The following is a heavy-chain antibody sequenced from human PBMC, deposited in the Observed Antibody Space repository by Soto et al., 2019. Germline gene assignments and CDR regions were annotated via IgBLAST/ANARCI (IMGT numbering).Heavy chain of an antibody. J-gene: IGHJ6*02. CDR2: ISGSGGST. CDR3: AKAHVVVVADRVYYYGMDV. V-gene: IGHV3-23*01. CDR1: GFTFSSYA. D-gene: IGHD2-15*01. Sequence: GGSLRLSCAASGFTFSSYAMGWVRQAPGKGLEWVSAISGSGGSTYYADSVKGRFTISRDNSKNTLYLQMNSLRAEDTAVYYCAKAHVVVVADRVYYYGMDVWGQGTTVTV.